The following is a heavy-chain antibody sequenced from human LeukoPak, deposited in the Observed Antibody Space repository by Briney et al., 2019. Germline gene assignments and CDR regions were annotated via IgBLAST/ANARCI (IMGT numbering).Heavy chain of an antibody. Sequence: PGGSLRLSCAASGFTLSSHWMSWVRQAPGKGLGWVANIKQDGSEKYYVDSVKGRFTISRDNAKNSLYLQMNSLRAEDTAVYYCARDSNWNDAFDIWGQGTMVTVSS. CDR2: IKQDGSEK. CDR3: ARDSNWNDAFDI. CDR1: GFTLSSHW. V-gene: IGHV3-7*01. J-gene: IGHJ3*02. D-gene: IGHD1-20*01.